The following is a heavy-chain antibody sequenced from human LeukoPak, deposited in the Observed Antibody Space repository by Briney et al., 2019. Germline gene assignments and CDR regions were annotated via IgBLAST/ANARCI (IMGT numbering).Heavy chain of an antibody. D-gene: IGHD5-12*01. V-gene: IGHV4-34*01. CDR2: INHSGST. J-gene: IGHJ4*02. Sequence: SETLSLTCAVYGGSFSVYYWSWIRQPPGKGLEWIGEINHSGSTNYNPSLKSRVTISVDTSKNQFSLKLSSVTAADTAVYYCARGREYGGCTFDYWGQGTLVTVSS. CDR1: GGSFSVYY. CDR3: ARGREYGGCTFDY.